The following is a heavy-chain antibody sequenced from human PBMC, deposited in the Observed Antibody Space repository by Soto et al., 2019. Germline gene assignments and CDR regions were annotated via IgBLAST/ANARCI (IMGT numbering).Heavy chain of an antibody. V-gene: IGHV3-74*01. J-gene: IGHJ4*02. Sequence: EVQLLESGGGLVQPGGTLTLSCAASGFTLSHYWMHWVRQVPGRGLVWVARLNYDGSETHYADSVRGRFAISRDNAKNTACLQMSNLRAEDTAIYYCVRSSFGCFDYWGRGTLVTVSS. D-gene: IGHD3-16*01. CDR1: GFTLSHYW. CDR3: VRSSFGCFDY. CDR2: LNYDGSET.